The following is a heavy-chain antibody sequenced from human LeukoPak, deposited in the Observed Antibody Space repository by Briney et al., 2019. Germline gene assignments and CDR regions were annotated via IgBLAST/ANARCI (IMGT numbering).Heavy chain of an antibody. J-gene: IGHJ6*02. CDR3: ARSIVVVPAAMSDYYGMDV. CDR1: GYTFPNYY. CDR2: MNPNSGNT. V-gene: IGHV1-8*01. D-gene: IGHD2-2*01. Sequence: ASVKVSCKASGYTFPNYYIQWVPPANGQGLEWMGRMNPNSGNTGYAQKFQGRVTMTRNTSISTAYMELSSLRSEDTAVYYCARSIVVVPAAMSDYYGMDVWGQGTTVTVSS.